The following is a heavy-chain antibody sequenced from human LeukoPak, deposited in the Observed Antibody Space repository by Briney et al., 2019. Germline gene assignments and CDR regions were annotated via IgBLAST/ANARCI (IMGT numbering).Heavy chain of an antibody. J-gene: IGHJ4*02. CDR3: ARWSDMITFGGVIPTTDY. D-gene: IGHD3-16*02. CDR1: GYTLTELS. Sequence: ASVKVSCKVSGYTLTELSMHWVRQAPGKGLEWMGGFDPEDGETIYAQKFQGRVTMTEDTSTDTAYMELSSLRSEDTAVYYCARWSDMITFGGVIPTTDYWGQGTLVTVSS. V-gene: IGHV1-24*01. CDR2: FDPEDGET.